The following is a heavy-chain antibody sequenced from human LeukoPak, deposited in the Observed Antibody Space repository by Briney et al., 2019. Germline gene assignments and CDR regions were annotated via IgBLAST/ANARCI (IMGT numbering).Heavy chain of an antibody. V-gene: IGHV3-23*01. D-gene: IGHD3-10*01. CDR1: GFTFNTYA. J-gene: IGHJ4*02. Sequence: GGSLRLSCAASGFTFNTYAMSWVRQAPGKGLEWVSAISGSGDSTYYADSVKGRFTISRDNSKNTLYLQVNSLRAEDTAVYYCAKLWFGELEVFDYWGQGTLVTVSS. CDR2: ISGSGDST. CDR3: AKLWFGELEVFDY.